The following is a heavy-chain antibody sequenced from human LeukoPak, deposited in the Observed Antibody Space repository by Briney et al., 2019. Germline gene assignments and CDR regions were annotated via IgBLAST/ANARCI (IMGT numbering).Heavy chain of an antibody. J-gene: IGHJ4*02. CDR2: IYYSGST. V-gene: IGHV4-61*01. D-gene: IGHD2-2*01. CDR3: ARGSQHPAGYYFDY. CDR1: GVSVSSGSYY. Sequence: RSSETLSLTCTVSGVSVSSGSYYWSWIRQPPGKGLEWIGYIYYSGSTNYNPSLKSRVTISVDTSKNQFSLKLSSVTAADTAVYYCARGSQHPAGYYFDYWGQGTLVTVSS.